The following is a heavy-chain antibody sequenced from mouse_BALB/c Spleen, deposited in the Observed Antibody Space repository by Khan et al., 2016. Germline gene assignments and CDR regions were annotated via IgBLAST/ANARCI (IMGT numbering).Heavy chain of an antibody. J-gene: IGHJ3*01. D-gene: IGHD2-4*01. CDR3: ASYYDYDGGLAY. CDR2: IWGDGNT. CDR1: GFSVTGFP. Sequence: QVQLKQSGPGLVAPSQSLSITCTVSGFSVTGFPVNWVRQPPGKGLEWLGEIWGDGNTPNDSLFNSRLRISKDDSKSQVSLKMNRRQTDDTARYYCASYYDYDGGLAYWGQGTLVTVSA. V-gene: IGHV2-6-7*01.